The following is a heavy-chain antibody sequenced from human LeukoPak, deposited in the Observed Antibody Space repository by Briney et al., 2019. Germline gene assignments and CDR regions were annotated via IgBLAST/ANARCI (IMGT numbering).Heavy chain of an antibody. V-gene: IGHV3-23*01. CDR3: ARAGGSSLSRARFDY. D-gene: IGHD2-15*01. Sequence: GGSLRHSRVASRFTLSNYAVNWVRPAPAKGLQWVSAISGGSDFIYYAESVKGRFTSSRDNSKGTVYLQMNSLRVEDTAIYYCARAGGSSLSRARFDYWGPGTLVTASS. J-gene: IGHJ4*02. CDR2: ISGGSDFI. CDR1: RFTLSNYA.